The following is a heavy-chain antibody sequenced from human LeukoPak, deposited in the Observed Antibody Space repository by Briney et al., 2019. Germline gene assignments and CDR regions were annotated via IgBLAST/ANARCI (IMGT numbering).Heavy chain of an antibody. CDR2: MWFDGSNE. J-gene: IGHJ4*02. V-gene: IGHV3-33*01. D-gene: IGHD1-26*01. CDR3: ARVWANSGNYYGEDY. CDR1: GFTFSNYG. Sequence: GGSLRLSCAASGFTFSNYGMHWVRQAPGKGLEWVAIMWFDGSNEYYADSVKGRFTISRDNSKNTLYLQMNSLRAEDTAVYYCARVWANSGNYYGEDYWGQGTLVTVSS.